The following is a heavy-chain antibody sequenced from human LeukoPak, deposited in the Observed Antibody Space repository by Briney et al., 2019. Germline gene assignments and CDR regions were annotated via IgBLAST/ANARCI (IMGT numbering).Heavy chain of an antibody. J-gene: IGHJ4*02. V-gene: IGHV3-23*01. CDR1: GFTFSSYA. Sequence: GGSLRLSCAASGFTFSSYAMSWVRQAPGKGLEWVSAISGSGGSTYYADSVKGRFTISRDNSQNTLYLQMNGLRDEDTAVYYCARGSGSFHFDYWGQGTLVTVSS. CDR2: ISGSGGST. D-gene: IGHD1-26*01. CDR3: ARGSGSFHFDY.